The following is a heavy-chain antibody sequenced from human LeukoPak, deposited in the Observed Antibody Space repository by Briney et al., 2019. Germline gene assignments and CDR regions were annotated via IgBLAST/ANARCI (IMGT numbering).Heavy chain of an antibody. CDR3: ARGDSGSYYFDY. J-gene: IGHJ4*02. CDR1: GFTFSSYE. Sequence: GGSLRLSCAASGFTFSSYEMNWVRQAPGKGLEWVSYISSSGSTIYYADSVKGRFTISRDNAKNSLYLQMNSLRAEDTAVYYCARGDSGSYYFDYWGQGTLVTVST. CDR2: ISSSGSTI. D-gene: IGHD1-26*01. V-gene: IGHV3-48*03.